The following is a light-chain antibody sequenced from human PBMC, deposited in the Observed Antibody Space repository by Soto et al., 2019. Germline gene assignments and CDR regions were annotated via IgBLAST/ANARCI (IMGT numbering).Light chain of an antibody. V-gene: IGKV1-5*03. CDR3: QQYSSYPWT. J-gene: IGKJ1*01. Sequence: DIQMTQSPSTLSSSVGDRVTITCRASQSVNIWFAWCQQKPGKAPQFLIYKVSNVESGVPSRFSGSGSGTEFTLDFSSLERDDFATYFCQQYSSYPWTFGQGTRVEIK. CDR2: KVS. CDR1: QSVNIW.